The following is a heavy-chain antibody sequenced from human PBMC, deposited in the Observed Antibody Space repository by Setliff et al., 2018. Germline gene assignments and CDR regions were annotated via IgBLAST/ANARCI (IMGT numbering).Heavy chain of an antibody. D-gene: IGHD2-2*01. CDR1: GYSFTKYW. CDR2: IYPGDSDT. Sequence: GESLKISCQASGYSFTKYWIGWVRQMPGKGLEWMGIIYPGDSDTRYSPSFQGQVTISADKSISTAFLQWSSLKASDTAMYYCARSGEGCTSTTCYVFFDSWGQGTLVTVSS. J-gene: IGHJ5*01. V-gene: IGHV5-51*01. CDR3: ARSGEGCTSTTCYVFFDS.